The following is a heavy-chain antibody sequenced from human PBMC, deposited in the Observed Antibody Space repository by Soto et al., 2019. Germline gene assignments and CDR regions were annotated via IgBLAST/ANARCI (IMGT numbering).Heavy chain of an antibody. Sequence: QVQLVQSGAEVKKPGASVKVSCKASGYTFTSYDINWVRQATGQGLEWMGWMNPNSGNTGYAQKFQGRVTMTRNTSISTAYMELSSLRSEDTAVYYCARETRRGRLVYYYMDVWGKGTTVTVSS. V-gene: IGHV1-8*01. D-gene: IGHD2-8*02. J-gene: IGHJ6*03. CDR1: GYTFTSYD. CDR2: MNPNSGNT. CDR3: ARETRRGRLVYYYMDV.